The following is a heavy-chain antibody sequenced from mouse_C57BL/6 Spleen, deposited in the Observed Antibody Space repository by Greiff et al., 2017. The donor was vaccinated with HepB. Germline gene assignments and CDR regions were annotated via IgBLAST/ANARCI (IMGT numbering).Heavy chain of an antibody. Sequence: EVKVEESGGGLVKPGGSLKLSCAASGFTFSSYAMSWVRQTPEKRLEWVATISDGGSYTYYPDNVKGRFTISRDNAKNNLYLQMSHLKSEDTAMYYCARGGTYYSNYLDYWGQGTTLTVSS. D-gene: IGHD2-5*01. CDR3: ARGGTYYSNYLDY. CDR2: ISDGGSYT. CDR1: GFTFSSYA. J-gene: IGHJ2*01. V-gene: IGHV5-4*03.